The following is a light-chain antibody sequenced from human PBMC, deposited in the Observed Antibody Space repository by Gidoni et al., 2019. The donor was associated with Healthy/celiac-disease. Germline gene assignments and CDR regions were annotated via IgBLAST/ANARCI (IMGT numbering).Light chain of an antibody. J-gene: IGLJ2*01. Sequence: QSALTQPASVSGSPGQSITISCTGTSSYVGGFNYFSLYQQHPGKAPKLMIYYVSNRPSGVSIRFSGSKSGNTASLTISGLQAEDDADYYCSSYTSSSTLVVFGGGTKLTV. CDR1: SSYVGGFNY. CDR2: YVS. V-gene: IGLV2-14*01. CDR3: SSYTSSSTLVV.